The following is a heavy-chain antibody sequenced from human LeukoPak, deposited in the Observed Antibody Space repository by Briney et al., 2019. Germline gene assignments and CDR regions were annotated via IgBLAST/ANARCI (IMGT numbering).Heavy chain of an antibody. Sequence: GGSLRLSCAASGFTSSSSAMSWVRQAPGKGLEWVSAISGNGGSTYYADSVKGRFTISRDNSKNTLYLQMNSLRAEDTAVYFCASQKENFYDSSGNNWGQGTLVTVSS. V-gene: IGHV3-23*01. CDR1: GFTSSSSA. J-gene: IGHJ4*02. CDR3: ASQKENFYDSSGNN. D-gene: IGHD3-22*01. CDR2: ISGNGGST.